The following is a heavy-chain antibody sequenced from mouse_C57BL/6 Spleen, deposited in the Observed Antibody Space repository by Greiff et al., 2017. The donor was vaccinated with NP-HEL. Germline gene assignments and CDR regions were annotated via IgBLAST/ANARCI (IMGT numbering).Heavy chain of an antibody. D-gene: IGHD1-1*01. CDR2: IYPRSGNT. CDR3: ASRITTVVATDYFDY. Sequence: VQLQQSGAELARPGASVKLSCKASGYTFTSYGISWVKQRTGQGLEWIGEIYPRSGNTYYNEKFKGKATLTADKSSSTAYMELRSLTSEDSAVYFCASRITTVVATDYFDYWGQGTTLTVSS. V-gene: IGHV1-81*01. CDR1: GYTFTSYG. J-gene: IGHJ2*01.